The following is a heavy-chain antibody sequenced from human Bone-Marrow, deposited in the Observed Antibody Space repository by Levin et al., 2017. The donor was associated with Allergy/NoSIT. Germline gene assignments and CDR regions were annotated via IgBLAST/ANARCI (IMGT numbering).Heavy chain of an antibody. CDR3: ARRLEIAAFDI. CDR1: GSSFSSYW. CDR2: IDPSDSYT. Sequence: GGSLRLSCKGSGSSFSSYWINWVRQMPGKGLEWMGRIDPSDSYTNYSPSFQGHVTISADKSINTAYLQWSSLRASDTAIYYCARRLEIAAFDIWGQGTMVTVSS. J-gene: IGHJ3*02. D-gene: IGHD5-24*01. V-gene: IGHV5-10-1*01.